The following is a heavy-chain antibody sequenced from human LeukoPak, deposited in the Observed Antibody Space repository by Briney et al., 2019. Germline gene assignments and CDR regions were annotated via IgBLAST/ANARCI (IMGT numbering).Heavy chain of an antibody. CDR3: AKRAPYFFDY. CDR2: ISGSGGST. CDR1: GFTLSNTW. Sequence: PGGSLRLSCAASGFTLSNTWMSWVRQAPGKGLEWVSSISGSGGSTYYADPVKGRFTISRDNSKKTLYLQMNSLGAEDTALYYCAKRAPYFFDYWGQGTLVTVPS. V-gene: IGHV3-23*01. J-gene: IGHJ4*02.